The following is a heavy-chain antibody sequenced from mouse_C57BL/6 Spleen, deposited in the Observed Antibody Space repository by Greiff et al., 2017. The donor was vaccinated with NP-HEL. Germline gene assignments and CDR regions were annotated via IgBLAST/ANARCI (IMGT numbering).Heavy chain of an antibody. V-gene: IGHV1-22*01. CDR2: INPNNGGT. CDR1: GYTFTDYN. J-gene: IGHJ3*01. CDR3: AGDSSGYLLAY. D-gene: IGHD3-2*02. Sequence: VQLKESGPELVKPGASVKMSCKASGYTFTDYNMHWVKQSHGKSLEWIGYINPNNGGTSYNQKFKGKATLTVNKSSSTAYMELRSLTSEDSAVYYCAGDSSGYLLAYWGQGTLVTVSA.